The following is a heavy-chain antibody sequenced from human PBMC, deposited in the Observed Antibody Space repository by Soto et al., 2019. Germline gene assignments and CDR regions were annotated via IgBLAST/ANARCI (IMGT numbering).Heavy chain of an antibody. CDR2: IIPIFGTA. J-gene: IGHJ4*02. V-gene: IGHV1-69*13. D-gene: IGHD5-18*01. Sequence: SVTGSCASSGGTFSSDAISWVRQAPKKLLEWMGGIIPIFGTANYAQKFQGRVTITADESTSTAYMELSSLRSEDTAVYDGARGGARERYCYGYLDYWGQATRVTVPA. CDR1: GGTFSSDA. CDR3: ARGGARERYCYGYLDY.